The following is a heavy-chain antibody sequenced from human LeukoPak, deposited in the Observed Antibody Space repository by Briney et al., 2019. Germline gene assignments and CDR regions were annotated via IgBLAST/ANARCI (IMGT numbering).Heavy chain of an antibody. CDR3: ARDRFGELFSDY. V-gene: IGHV3-21*01. CDR2: ISSSSSYI. Sequence: GGSLRLSYAVSGFTFSSYSMNWVRQAPGKGLEWVSSISSSSSYIYYADSVKGRFTISRDNAKNSLYLQMNSLRAEDTAVYYCARDRFGELFSDYWGQGTLVTVSS. J-gene: IGHJ4*02. CDR1: GFTFSSYS. D-gene: IGHD3-10*01.